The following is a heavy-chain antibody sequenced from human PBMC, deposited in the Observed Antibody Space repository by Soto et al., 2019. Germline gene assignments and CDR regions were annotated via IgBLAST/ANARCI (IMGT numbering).Heavy chain of an antibody. CDR3: ARGAPPDY. V-gene: IGHV1-3*01. Sequence: GASVKVSCKASGYTFTNYAMHWVRQAPGQRLEWMGWINPGNGNTKYSQNFPGRVTITRDTSASTAYMELSGLRSEDTAVYYCARGAPPDYWGLGTLVTVSS. CDR1: GYTFTNYA. CDR2: INPGNGNT. J-gene: IGHJ4*02. D-gene: IGHD3-10*01.